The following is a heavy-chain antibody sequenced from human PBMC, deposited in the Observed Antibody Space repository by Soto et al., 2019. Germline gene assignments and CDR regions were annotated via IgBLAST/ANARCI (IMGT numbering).Heavy chain of an antibody. V-gene: IGHV3-23*01. D-gene: IGHD5-12*01. CDR3: AKVTVATISSDYFDY. CDR2: ISGSGGST. CDR1: GFTFSSYA. Sequence: GGSLRLSCAASGFTFSSYAMSWVRQAPGKGLEWVSAISGSGGSTYYADSVKGRFTISRDNSKNTLYLQMNGLRAEDTAVYYCAKVTVATISSDYFDYWGQGTLVTVSS. J-gene: IGHJ4*02.